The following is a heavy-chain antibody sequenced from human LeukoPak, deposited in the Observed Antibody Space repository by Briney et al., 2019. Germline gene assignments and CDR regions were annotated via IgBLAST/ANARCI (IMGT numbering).Heavy chain of an antibody. V-gene: IGHV3-30*03. D-gene: IGHD3-3*01. CDR1: GFTFSSYG. CDR3: ARDSDDFDLFYYGMDV. CDR2: ISYDGSNK. J-gene: IGHJ6*02. Sequence: GGSLRLSCAASGFTFSSYGMHWVRQAPGKGLEWVAVISYDGSNKYYADSVKGRFTISRDNSKNTLYLQMNSLRAEDTAVYYCARDSDDFDLFYYGMDVWGQGTTVTVSS.